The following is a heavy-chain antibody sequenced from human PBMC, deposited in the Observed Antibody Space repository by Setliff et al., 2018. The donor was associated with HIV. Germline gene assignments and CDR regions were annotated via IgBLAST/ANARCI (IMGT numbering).Heavy chain of an antibody. J-gene: IGHJ3*02. CDR3: ARAGNYGAFDGFDI. CDR2: INFGGGT. V-gene: IGHV4-34*01. CDR1: DGSRSGIH. D-gene: IGHD1-7*01. Sequence: SETLSLTCAVFDGSRSGIHWSWVRQPPGKGLEWIAEINFGGGTNHNPSLKSRVTISVDTSKSHVSLMLRSVTAADTAVYYCARAGNYGAFDGFDIWGQGTMVTVSS.